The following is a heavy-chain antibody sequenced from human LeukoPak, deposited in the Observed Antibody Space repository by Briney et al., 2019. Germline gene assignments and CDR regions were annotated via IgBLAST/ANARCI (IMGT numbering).Heavy chain of an antibody. CDR1: GFTFSSYA. Sequence: PGGSLTLSCAASGFTFSSYAMSWVREAPARGLEWVSSLRGNGDTFYADSVKGRFTISRDNSKNTLYLQMDSLRAEDTAVYYCAKADGSGSYSYYFDYWGQGTLVTVSS. CDR2: LRGNGDT. D-gene: IGHD3-10*01. V-gene: IGHV3-23*01. CDR3: AKADGSGSYSYYFDY. J-gene: IGHJ4*02.